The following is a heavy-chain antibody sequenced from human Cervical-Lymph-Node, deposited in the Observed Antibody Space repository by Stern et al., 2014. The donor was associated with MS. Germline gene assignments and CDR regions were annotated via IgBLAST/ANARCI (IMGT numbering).Heavy chain of an antibody. Sequence: EVQLVESGGGLIQPGGSLRLSCAASGFTFSSYSINWVRQAPGKGLEWISYISSTSRNIFYVDSVRGRCTVSRDNALNSVWLQMNSLRADDTAVYYCARVGVSGWTSDYWGQGTLVTVSS. D-gene: IGHD6-19*01. CDR3: ARVGVSGWTSDY. V-gene: IGHV3-48*01. CDR2: ISSTSRNI. J-gene: IGHJ4*02. CDR1: GFTFSSYS.